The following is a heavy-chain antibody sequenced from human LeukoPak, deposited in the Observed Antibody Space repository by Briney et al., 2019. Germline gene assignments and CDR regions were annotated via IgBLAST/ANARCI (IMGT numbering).Heavy chain of an antibody. D-gene: IGHD6-19*01. CDR3: ARRLYSSGWYTPGGAFDI. CDR2: MNPSGGTT. V-gene: IGHV1-46*01. Sequence: ASVKVSCKASGYTFSRYYIHWVRQAPGQGLEWMGKMNPSGGTTTYAQKLQGRVTMTTDTSTSTAYMELRSLRSDDTAVYYCARRLYSSGWYTPGGAFDIWGQGTMVTVSS. CDR1: GYTFSRYY. J-gene: IGHJ3*02.